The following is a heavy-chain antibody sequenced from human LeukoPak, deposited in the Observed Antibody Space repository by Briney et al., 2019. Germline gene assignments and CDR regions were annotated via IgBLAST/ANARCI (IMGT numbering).Heavy chain of an antibody. V-gene: IGHV3-30*03. J-gene: IGHJ4*02. Sequence: PGGSLRLSCAASGFTFSSYGMHWVRQAPGKGLEWVAVISYDGSNKYYADSVKGRFTISRDNSKNTLYLQMNSLRAEDTAVYYCAMPISTYSSGWSYFDYWGQGTLVTVSS. CDR3: AMPISTYSSGWSYFDY. CDR1: GFTFSSYG. CDR2: ISYDGSNK. D-gene: IGHD6-19*01.